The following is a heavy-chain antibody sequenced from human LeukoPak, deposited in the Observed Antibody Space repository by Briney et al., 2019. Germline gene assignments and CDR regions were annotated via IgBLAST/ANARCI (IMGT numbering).Heavy chain of an antibody. CDR3: ARVRDYSNWPFNWFDA. CDR1: GYTFNHNY. D-gene: IGHD4-11*01. J-gene: IGHJ5*02. V-gene: IGHV1-2*07. Sequence: ASVKVSCKASGYTFNHNYLHWVRQAPGQGLEWMGWINPNNPATHSSHKFQGRVTMTSDSSISTVYLEVNRLKPDDTAVYFCARVRDYSNWPFNWFDAWGQGTLVIVSS. CDR2: INPNNPAT.